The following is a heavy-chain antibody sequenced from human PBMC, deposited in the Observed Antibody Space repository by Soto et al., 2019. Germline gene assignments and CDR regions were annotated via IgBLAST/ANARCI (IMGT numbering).Heavy chain of an antibody. V-gene: IGHV3-33*01. Sequence: PGGSLRLSCAASGFTFSSYGMHWVRQAPGNGLEWVAVIWYDGSNKYHADSVKGRFTISRDNSKNTLYLQMNSLRAEDTAVYYCARDVTITAAGIDYWGQGTLVTVSS. CDR3: ARDVTITAAGIDY. CDR1: GFTFSSYG. J-gene: IGHJ4*02. CDR2: IWYDGSNK. D-gene: IGHD6-13*01.